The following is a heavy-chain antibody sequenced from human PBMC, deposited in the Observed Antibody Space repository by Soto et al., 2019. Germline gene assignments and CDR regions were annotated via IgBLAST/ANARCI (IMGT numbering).Heavy chain of an antibody. CDR1: GFTVSNTH. CDR2: IYPAGNT. CDR3: ARGLDTAKVGY. Sequence: EAQLVESGGGLIQPGGSLRLSYTASGFTVSNTHMTWVRQAPGRGPEWVSNIYPAGNTFYADYVKGRFTMSRDISKNMLYLQMNSLRAEDTAVYYCARGLDTAKVGYWGQGTLVTVSS. V-gene: IGHV3-53*01. D-gene: IGHD5-18*01. J-gene: IGHJ4*02.